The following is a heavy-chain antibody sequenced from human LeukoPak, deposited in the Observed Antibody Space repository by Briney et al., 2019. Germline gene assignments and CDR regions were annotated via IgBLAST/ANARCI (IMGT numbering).Heavy chain of an antibody. J-gene: IGHJ5*02. CDR3: ARQARGYNWNYGVDP. D-gene: IGHD1-7*01. V-gene: IGHV4-39*01. CDR2: IYYSGST. CDR1: GVSISSSGYY. Sequence: SETLSLTCTVSGVSISSSGYYWDWIRQPPGRGLEYIGSIYYSGSTYYNPSLGGRITISIDTSKNQFSLKLSSVTAADTAIYYCARQARGYNWNYGVDPWGQGTLVTVSS.